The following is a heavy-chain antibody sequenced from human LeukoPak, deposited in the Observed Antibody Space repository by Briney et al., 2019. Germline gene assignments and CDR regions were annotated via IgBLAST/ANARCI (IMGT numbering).Heavy chain of an antibody. J-gene: IGHJ3*01. V-gene: IGHV1-58*01. Sequence: GTSVKVSCKASGFTFTSSAVQWVRQARGQRLEWIGWIVVGSGNTNYTQKFQERVTITRDMSTNTAYMELSSLGSEDSAVYYCAAELYGVYTDCCTFHLWGQGTMVTVSS. CDR3: AAELYGVYTDCCTFHL. CDR1: GFTFTSSA. D-gene: IGHD4-17*01. CDR2: IVVGSGNT.